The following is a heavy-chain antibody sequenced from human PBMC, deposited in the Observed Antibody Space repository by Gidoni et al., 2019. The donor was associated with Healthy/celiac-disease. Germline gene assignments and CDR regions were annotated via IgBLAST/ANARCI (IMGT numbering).Heavy chain of an antibody. D-gene: IGHD2-2*02. CDR1: GFPFSRYG. Sequence: QVQLVESGGGVVQPGRSLRLSCAASGFPFSRYGLPWVRRAPGQGLEWVAVISYDGSNKYYADAVKGRFTISRDNSKNTLYLQMNSLRAEDTAVYYCAKDGVPGMGPAAIQGWFDPWGQGTLVTVSS. J-gene: IGHJ5*02. CDR2: ISYDGSNK. V-gene: IGHV3-30*18. CDR3: AKDGVPGMGPAAIQGWFDP.